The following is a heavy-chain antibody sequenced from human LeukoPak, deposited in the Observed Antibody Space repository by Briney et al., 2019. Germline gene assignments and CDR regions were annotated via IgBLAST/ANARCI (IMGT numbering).Heavy chain of an antibody. D-gene: IGHD3-3*01. Sequence: PSETLSLTCTVSGGSISSGGCYWSWIRQHPGKGLEWIGYIYYSGSTYYNPSLKSRVTISVDTSKNQFSLKLSSVTAADTAVYYCARSGQPSSGYPSNNWFDPWGQGTLVTVSS. CDR2: IYYSGST. CDR1: GGSISSGGCY. V-gene: IGHV4-31*03. J-gene: IGHJ5*02. CDR3: ARSGQPSSGYPSNNWFDP.